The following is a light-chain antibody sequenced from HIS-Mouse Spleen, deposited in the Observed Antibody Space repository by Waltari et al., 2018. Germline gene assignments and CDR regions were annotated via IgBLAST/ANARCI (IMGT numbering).Light chain of an antibody. Sequence: SYELTQPPSVSVSPAQTARITCPGAALTKKYAYWYQQKSGQAPVMVIYEDSKRPSGIPERFSGSSSGTMATLTISGAQVEDEADYYCYSTDSSGNHRVFGGGTKLTVL. J-gene: IGLJ2*01. V-gene: IGLV3-10*01. CDR2: EDS. CDR1: ALTKKY. CDR3: YSTDSSGNHRV.